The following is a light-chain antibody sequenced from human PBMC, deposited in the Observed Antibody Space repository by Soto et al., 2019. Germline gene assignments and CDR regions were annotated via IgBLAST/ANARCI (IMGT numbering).Light chain of an antibody. CDR2: KIS. Sequence: DIVMTQTPLSSPVTLGQPASSSCSSIESLVHSDGNTYLSWLHQRPGQPPRLLIYKISKRLPGVPERISGSGAGTEFTLKISRVEAEDVGIYYCMQATQFSWTFGQGTKVDIK. CDR1: ESLVHSDGNTY. V-gene: IGKV2-24*01. CDR3: MQATQFSWT. J-gene: IGKJ1*01.